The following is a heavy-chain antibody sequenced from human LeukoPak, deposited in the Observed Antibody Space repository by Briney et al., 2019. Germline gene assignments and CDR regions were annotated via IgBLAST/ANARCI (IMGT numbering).Heavy chain of an antibody. D-gene: IGHD1-26*01. CDR1: GFTFSTYG. V-gene: IGHV4-39*07. CDR2: IYYSGST. J-gene: IGHJ3*02. Sequence: PGGSLRLSCAASGFTFSTYGMSWIRQPPGKGLEWIGSIYYSGSTYYNPSLKSRVTISVDTSKNQFSLKLSSVTAADTAVYYCARDLYSGSYYRDRDAFDIWGQGTMVTVSS. CDR3: ARDLYSGSYYRDRDAFDI.